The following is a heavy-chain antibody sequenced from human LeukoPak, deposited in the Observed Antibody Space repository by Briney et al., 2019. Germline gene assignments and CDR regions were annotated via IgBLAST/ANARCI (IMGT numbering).Heavy chain of an antibody. V-gene: IGHV3-48*01. D-gene: IGHD3-3*01. CDR3: ARVPIWSCYSRVFDY. J-gene: IGHJ4*02. Sequence: TGGSLRLSCAASGFTFSSYSMNWVRQAPGKGLEWVSYISSSSSTIYYADSVKGRFTISRDNAKNSLYLQMNSLKAEDTSVYYCARVPIWSCYSRVFDYWGQGTLVTVSS. CDR1: GFTFSSYS. CDR2: ISSSSSTI.